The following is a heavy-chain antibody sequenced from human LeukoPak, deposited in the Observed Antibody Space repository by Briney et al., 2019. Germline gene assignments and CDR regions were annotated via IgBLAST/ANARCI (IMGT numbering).Heavy chain of an antibody. D-gene: IGHD1-26*01. CDR1: GFTFSSYS. J-gene: IGHJ3*02. CDR3: ARDRGVGATSAFDI. Sequence: GGSLRLSCAASGFTFSSYSMNWVRQAPGKGLEWVSSISSSSSYIYYADSVKGRFTISRDNAKNSLYLQMNSLRAEDTAVYYCARDRGVGATSAFDIWGQGTMVTVSS. V-gene: IGHV3-21*01. CDR2: ISSSSSYI.